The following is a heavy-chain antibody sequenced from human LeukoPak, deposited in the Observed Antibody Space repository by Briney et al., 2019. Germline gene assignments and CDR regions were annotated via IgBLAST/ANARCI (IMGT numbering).Heavy chain of an antibody. V-gene: IGHV4-34*01. D-gene: IGHD3-22*01. Sequence: SETLSLTCAVYGGSFSGYYWSWIRQPPGKGLEWIGEINHSGSTNYNPSLKSRVTISVDTSKNQFSLKLSSVTAADTAVYYCARNLPRYYYDSSGSDAFDIWGQGTMVTVSS. CDR3: ARNLPRYYYDSSGSDAFDI. CDR1: GGSFSGYY. J-gene: IGHJ3*02. CDR2: INHSGST.